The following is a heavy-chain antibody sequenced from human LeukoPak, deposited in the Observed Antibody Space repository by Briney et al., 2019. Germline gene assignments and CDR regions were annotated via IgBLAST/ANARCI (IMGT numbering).Heavy chain of an antibody. J-gene: IGHJ4*02. CDR1: GYTFTRYG. CDR3: ARDFREGPVDY. Sequence: ASVKVSCKASGYTFTRYGISWVRQSPGQGLEWMGWISAYNGNTNYAQKLQGRVTMTTDTSTSTAYMELRSLRSDDTAVYYCARDFREGPVDYWGQGTLVTVSS. V-gene: IGHV1-18*01. CDR2: ISAYNGNT.